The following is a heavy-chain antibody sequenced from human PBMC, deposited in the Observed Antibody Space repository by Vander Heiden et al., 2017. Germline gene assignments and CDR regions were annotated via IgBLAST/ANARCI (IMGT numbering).Heavy chain of an antibody. Sequence: QLQLQESGPGLVKPSEPLSLPCTGTAGSISSSSYVWGWIRQAPGAGVQWVGGIDYSGSTYYNPTLKSRVTISVDTSKNQFSLKLSSVTAADTAVYYCARIAVAGTYYYYGMDVWGQGTTVTVSS. J-gene: IGHJ6*02. V-gene: IGHV4-39*01. CDR2: IDYSGST. D-gene: IGHD6-19*01. CDR1: AGSISSSSYV. CDR3: ARIAVAGTYYYYGMDV.